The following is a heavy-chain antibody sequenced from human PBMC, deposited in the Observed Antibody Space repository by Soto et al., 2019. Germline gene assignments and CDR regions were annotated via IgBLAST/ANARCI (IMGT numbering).Heavy chain of an antibody. D-gene: IGHD2-21*01. J-gene: IGHJ5*02. CDR3: AKHRDCGASSCPSGHWFDP. Sequence: VQLLESGGGLVQPGGSLRLSCAASGFTSSAYAMTWVRLAPGKGLEWVSTIIGSGMTFYGDCAKGRFTISSDDSENTVYLQMRSLRDEDTAVYHCAKHRDCGASSCPSGHWFDPWGQGTLVTVSS. CDR2: IIGSGMT. V-gene: IGHV3-23*01. CDR1: GFTSSAYA.